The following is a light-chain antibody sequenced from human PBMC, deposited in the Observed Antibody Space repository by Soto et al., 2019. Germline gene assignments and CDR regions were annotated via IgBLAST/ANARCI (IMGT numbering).Light chain of an antibody. V-gene: IGKV3-20*01. CDR1: QSVRRSF. J-gene: IGKJ2*01. CDR3: QQYGTSPQT. Sequence: EIVLTHSPGTLSLSPGEVVTLSCRASQSVRRSFLAWYQQKHGQPPRLLIYHASSRATGIPDRFSGSGSGTDFTLTISRLEPEDLAVYYCQQYGTSPQTFGQGTKLDI. CDR2: HAS.